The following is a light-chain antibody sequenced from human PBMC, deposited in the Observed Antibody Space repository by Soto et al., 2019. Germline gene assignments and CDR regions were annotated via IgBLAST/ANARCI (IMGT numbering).Light chain of an antibody. Sequence: QSVLTQPPSVSGAPGQRVTISCTGISSKIGAGFDVHWYQQLPGTAPKLLIYGNSNRPSGVPDRFSGSKSGTSASLAITGLQVEDEADYYCQSYDSSLSGSVVFGGGTKVTVL. J-gene: IGLJ2*01. CDR2: GNS. V-gene: IGLV1-40*01. CDR1: SSKIGAGFD. CDR3: QSYDSSLSGSVV.